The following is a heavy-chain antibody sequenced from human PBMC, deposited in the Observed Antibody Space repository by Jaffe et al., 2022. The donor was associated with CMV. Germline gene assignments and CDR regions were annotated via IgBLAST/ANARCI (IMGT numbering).Heavy chain of an antibody. J-gene: IGHJ6*02. CDR3: ARDLKYSSLGAPDLYGMDV. V-gene: IGHV4-31*03. D-gene: IGHD1-26*01. CDR1: GGSISSGGYY. Sequence: QVQLQESGPGLVKPSQTLSLTCTVSGGSISSGGYYWSWIRQHPGKGLEWIGYIYYSGSTYYNPSLKSRVTISVDTSKNQFSLKLSSVTAADTAVYYCARDLKYSSLGAPDLYGMDVWGQGTTVTVSS. CDR2: IYYSGST.